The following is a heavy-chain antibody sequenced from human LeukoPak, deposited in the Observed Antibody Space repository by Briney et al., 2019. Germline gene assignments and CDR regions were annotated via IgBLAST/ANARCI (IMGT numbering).Heavy chain of an antibody. J-gene: IGHJ4*02. D-gene: IGHD6-13*01. V-gene: IGHV1-2*06. CDR1: GYTFTGYY. Sequence: ASVKVSCKASGYTFTGYYMHWVRQAPGQGLEWMGRINPNSGGTNYAQKFQGRITMTRDTSISTAYMELSRLRSDDTAVYYCAIPYSSSWSPFDYWGQGTLVTVSS. CDR3: AIPYSSSWSPFDY. CDR2: INPNSGGT.